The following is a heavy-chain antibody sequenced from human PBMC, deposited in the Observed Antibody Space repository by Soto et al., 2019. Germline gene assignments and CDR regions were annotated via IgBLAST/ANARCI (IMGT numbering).Heavy chain of an antibody. V-gene: IGHV1-2*02. CDR1: GYIFTDYY. D-gene: IGHD3-22*01. CDR3: ARGAQGFFPVSGIYFYFDH. J-gene: IGHJ4*02. Sequence: ASVKVSCKASGYIFTDYYLHWVRQAPGRGLEWMGWISPNTGVTKYAEKFQGRVTLTRDTSITTAYMDLARLRPDDTAIFYCARGAQGFFPVSGIYFYFDHWGQGTPVTVSS. CDR2: ISPNTGVT.